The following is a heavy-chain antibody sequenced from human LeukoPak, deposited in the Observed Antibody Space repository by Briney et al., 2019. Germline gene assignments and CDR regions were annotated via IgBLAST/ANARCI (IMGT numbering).Heavy chain of an antibody. CDR1: EFTISRYW. CDR2: INEDGSTT. D-gene: IGHD1-26*01. Sequence: GGSLRLSCAASEFTISRYWMHWVRQAPGKGLVWVSRINEDGSTTNYADSVKGRSTIFRDNAKNTLYPQMNSLRAEDTAVYYCVRDLGGRSGHWGQGTLVTVSS. CDR3: VRDLGGRSGH. J-gene: IGHJ4*02. V-gene: IGHV3-74*01.